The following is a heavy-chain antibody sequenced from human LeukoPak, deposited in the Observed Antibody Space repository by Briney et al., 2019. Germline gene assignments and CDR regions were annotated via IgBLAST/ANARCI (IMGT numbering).Heavy chain of an antibody. J-gene: IGHJ4*02. Sequence: SETLSLTCTVSGDSISTSSYYWGWIRQPPGKGLEWIGSVYYSGSSYYNPSLKSRVTVSVDTSKNQFSLMLSSVSAADTAVYYCARDNYGSVSHDYWGQGTLVTGSS. CDR1: GDSISTSSYY. D-gene: IGHD3-10*01. CDR2: VYYSGSS. V-gene: IGHV4-39*02. CDR3: ARDNYGSVSHDY.